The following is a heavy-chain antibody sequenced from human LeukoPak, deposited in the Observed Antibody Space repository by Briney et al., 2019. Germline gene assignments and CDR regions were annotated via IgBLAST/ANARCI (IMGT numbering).Heavy chain of an antibody. CDR3: ARVSGSISKYYFDY. D-gene: IGHD2-21*01. V-gene: IGHV1-18*01. CDR1: GYTFTSYG. J-gene: IGHJ4*02. CDR2: ISAYNGNT. Sequence: ASVKVSCKASGYTFTSYGISWVRQAPGQGLEWMGWISAYNGNTNYAQKLQGRVTMTTDTSTSTAYMELRSLRSDDTAVYYCARVSGSISKYYFDYWGQGTLVTVSS.